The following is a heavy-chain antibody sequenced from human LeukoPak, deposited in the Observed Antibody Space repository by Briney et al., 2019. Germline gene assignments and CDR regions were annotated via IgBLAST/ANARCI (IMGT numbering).Heavy chain of an antibody. CDR2: MNPNSGNT. CDR3: ARDKAHTSGWSF. V-gene: IGHV1-8*03. J-gene: IGHJ4*02. CDR1: GYTFTSYD. D-gene: IGHD6-19*01. Sequence: ASVKVSCRASGYTFTSYDINWVRQATGQGLEWMGWMNPNSGNTGYAQKFQGRVTITRNTSISTAYMELSSLRSEDTAVYYCARDKAHTSGWSFWGQGTLVTVSS.